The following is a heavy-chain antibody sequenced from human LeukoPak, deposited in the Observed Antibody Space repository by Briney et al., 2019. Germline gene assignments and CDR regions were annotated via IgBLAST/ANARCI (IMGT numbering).Heavy chain of an antibody. V-gene: IGHV3-21*01. J-gene: IGHJ4*02. CDR1: GFTFSSYT. D-gene: IGHD3-10*01. Sequence: PGDPLRLSCAASGFTFSSYTMDWVRQAPGKGLEWVSSISSSSGYIYYAESVKGRFTISRDNAENSLHLQMNSLRAEDTALYYCARESLYSGSASSDLDYWGQGTLVTVSS. CDR2: ISSSSGYI. CDR3: ARESLYSGSASSDLDY.